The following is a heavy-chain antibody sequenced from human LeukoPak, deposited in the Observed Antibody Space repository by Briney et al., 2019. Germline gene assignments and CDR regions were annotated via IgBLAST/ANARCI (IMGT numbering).Heavy chain of an antibody. CDR3: ARRVAAGGTCMGY. CDR2: MNPNSGNT. D-gene: IGHD6-13*01. V-gene: IGHV1-8*01. Sequence: GASVKVSCKASGYSFTSYDINWVRQATGQGLEWMGWMNPNSGNTGSAQKFQGRVTMTRNTSISTAYMELSNLGSEDTAVYYCARRVAAGGTCMGYWGQGTLVTVSS. J-gene: IGHJ4*02. CDR1: GYSFTSYD.